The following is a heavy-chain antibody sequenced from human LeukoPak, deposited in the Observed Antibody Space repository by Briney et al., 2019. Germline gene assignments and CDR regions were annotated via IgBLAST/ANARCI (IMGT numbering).Heavy chain of an antibody. J-gene: IGHJ5*02. CDR1: GFTFSSYG. V-gene: IGHV3-33*01. Sequence: PGGSLRLSCAASGFTFSSYGMHWVRQAPGKGLEWMAVIWYDGSNKYYADSVKGRFTISRDNSKNTLYLQMNSLRAEDTAVYYCARDHQVIPSNWFDPWGQGTLVTVSS. D-gene: IGHD3-10*01. CDR3: ARDHQVIPSNWFDP. CDR2: IWYDGSNK.